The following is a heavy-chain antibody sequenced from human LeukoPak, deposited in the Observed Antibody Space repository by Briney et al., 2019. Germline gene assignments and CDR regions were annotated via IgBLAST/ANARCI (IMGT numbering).Heavy chain of an antibody. D-gene: IGHD2-2*01. V-gene: IGHV4-38-2*01. Sequence: SETLYITCAVSGYSISSGYYWGWIRQLPGKGLEWIGSIDYSGSTHYTPSLKSRVTISVDTSKNQFSLKLSSVTAADTAVYYCARRGRYCSSTSCYYDDYWGQGTLVTVSS. J-gene: IGHJ4*02. CDR3: ARRGRYCSSTSCYYDDY. CDR1: GYSISSGYY. CDR2: IDYSGST.